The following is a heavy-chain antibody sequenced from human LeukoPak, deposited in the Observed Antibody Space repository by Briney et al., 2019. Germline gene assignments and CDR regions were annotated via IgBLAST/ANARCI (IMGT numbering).Heavy chain of an antibody. CDR2: IYYSGST. Sequence: SETLSLTCTVSGGSISSSSYYWGWIRQPPGKGLEWIGSIYYSGSTYYNPSLKSRVTISVDTSKNQFSLKLSSVTAADTAVYYCARQYYDFWSGYYYYRGMDVWGQGTTVTVSS. J-gene: IGHJ6*02. D-gene: IGHD3-3*01. CDR3: ARQYYDFWSGYYYYRGMDV. CDR1: GGSISSSSYY. V-gene: IGHV4-39*01.